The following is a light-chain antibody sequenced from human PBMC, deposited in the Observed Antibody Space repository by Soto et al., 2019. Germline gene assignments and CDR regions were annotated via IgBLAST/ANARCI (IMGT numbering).Light chain of an antibody. J-gene: IGKJ1*01. Sequence: MTQSPSTLSVSVGDRATISCRASQSISSRLALYQQMPGKAPKLLIYDASSRHTGIPTRFSGSGSGTEFTLTISSLQSDDFAAYYCQQYNAYSWTFGQGTKVDIK. CDR3: QQYNAYSWT. V-gene: IGKV1-5*01. CDR1: QSISSR. CDR2: DAS.